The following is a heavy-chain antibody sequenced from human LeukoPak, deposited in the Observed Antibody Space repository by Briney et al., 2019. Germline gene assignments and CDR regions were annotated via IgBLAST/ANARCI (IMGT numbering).Heavy chain of an antibody. V-gene: IGHV3-21*05. J-gene: IGHJ4*02. Sequence: GGSLRLSCAASGFTFSTYSMNWVRQAPGQGLEWVSFISSSGSDIYYADSVKGRFTISRDNAKNSLYLQMNSLRDEDTAVYYCARDGLGSRGYFDYWGQGTLVTVSS. CDR3: ARDGLGSRGYFDY. D-gene: IGHD2-15*01. CDR2: ISSSGSDI. CDR1: GFTFSTYS.